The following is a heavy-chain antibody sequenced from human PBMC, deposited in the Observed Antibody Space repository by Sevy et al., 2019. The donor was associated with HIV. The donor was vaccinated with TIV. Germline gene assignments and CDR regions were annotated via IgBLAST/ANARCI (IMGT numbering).Heavy chain of an antibody. CDR3: AKDINRGCDGVNCYSYYYYFYGLDV. J-gene: IGHJ6*02. Sequence: GGSLRLSCAASGFPFNDHAMHWVRLVPGKGLEWVSGISWNSRNIGYADSLKGRFTLSRDNTRHSVYLEMHSLRPEDTALYYCAKDINRGCDGVNCYSYYYYFYGLDVWGQGTTVTVSS. V-gene: IGHV3-9*01. CDR2: ISWNSRNI. CDR1: GFPFNDHA. D-gene: IGHD2-21*01.